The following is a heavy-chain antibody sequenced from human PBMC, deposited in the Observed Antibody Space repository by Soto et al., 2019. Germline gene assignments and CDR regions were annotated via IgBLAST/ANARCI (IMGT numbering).Heavy chain of an antibody. CDR3: ARDGELYYFDY. Sequence: SETLSLTCAVYGGSFSGYYWSWIRQPPGKGLEWIGEINHSGSTNYNPSLKSRVTISVDTSKNQFSLKLSSVTAADTAVYYCARDGELYYFDYWGQGTLVTVSS. CDR1: GGSFSGYY. V-gene: IGHV4-34*01. CDR2: INHSGST. D-gene: IGHD1-7*01. J-gene: IGHJ4*02.